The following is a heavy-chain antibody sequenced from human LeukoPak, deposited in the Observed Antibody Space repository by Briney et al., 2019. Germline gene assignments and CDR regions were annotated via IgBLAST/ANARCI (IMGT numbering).Heavy chain of an antibody. CDR2: ISAYNGNT. CDR3: ARDLSWAYYYDSSGYYSFDY. V-gene: IGHV1-18*01. Sequence: ASVKVSCKASGGTFSSYAISWVRQAPGQGLEWMGWISAYNGNTNYAQKLQGRVTMTTDTSTSTAYMELRSLRSDDTAVYYCARDLSWAYYYDSSGYYSFDYWGQGTLVTVSS. D-gene: IGHD3-22*01. J-gene: IGHJ4*02. CDR1: GGTFSSYA.